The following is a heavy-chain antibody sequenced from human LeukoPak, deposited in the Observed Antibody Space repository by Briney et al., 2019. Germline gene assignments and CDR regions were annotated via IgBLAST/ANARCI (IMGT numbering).Heavy chain of an antibody. D-gene: IGHD3-9*01. J-gene: IGHJ4*02. CDR2: IKQDGSEK. CDR1: GSTFSSYW. V-gene: IGHV3-7*01. Sequence: GGSLRLSCAASGSTFSSYWMSWVRQAPGKGLEWVANIKQDGSEKYYVDSVKGRFTISRDNAKNSLYLQMNNLRAEDTAVYYCARGGSIFPNWGQGTLVTVSS. CDR3: ARGGSIFPN.